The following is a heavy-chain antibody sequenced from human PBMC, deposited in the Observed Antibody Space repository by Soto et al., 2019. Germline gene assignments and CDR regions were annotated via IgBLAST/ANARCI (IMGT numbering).Heavy chain of an antibody. CDR2: IYYSGST. Sequence: QVQLQELGAGLVKPSQTLSLTCTVSGGSISSGGYYWSWIRQHPGKGLEWIGYIYYSGSTYYNPSLKSRVTISVDTSKNQFSLKLSSVTAADTAVYYCARGGRRSPGMDVWGQGTTVTVSS. CDR1: GGSISSGGYY. V-gene: IGHV4-31*03. J-gene: IGHJ6*02. CDR3: ARGGRRSPGMDV.